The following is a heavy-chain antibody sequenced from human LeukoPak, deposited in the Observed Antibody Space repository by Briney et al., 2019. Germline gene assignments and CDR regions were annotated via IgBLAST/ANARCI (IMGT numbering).Heavy chain of an antibody. J-gene: IGHJ5*02. CDR1: GYTFTGYY. CDR3: AREYSSGWYGNNWFDP. Sequence: ASVKVSCKASGYTFTGYYMHWVRQAPGQGLEWMGWINPNSGTTNYAQKFQGRVTMTRDTSTSTAYMELSRLRSDDTAVYYCAREYSSGWYGNNWFDPWGQGTLVTVSS. V-gene: IGHV1-2*02. CDR2: INPNSGTT. D-gene: IGHD6-19*01.